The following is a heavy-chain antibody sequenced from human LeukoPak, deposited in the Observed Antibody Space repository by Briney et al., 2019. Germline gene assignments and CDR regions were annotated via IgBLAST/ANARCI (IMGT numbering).Heavy chain of an antibody. CDR2: IYYSGST. J-gene: IGHJ6*02. CDR1: GGSISTYY. D-gene: IGHD4-11*01. V-gene: IGHV4-59*01. Sequence: SETLSLTCSVSGGSISTYYWSWIRQPPGKGLEWIGYIYYSGSTNYNPSLKSRVIISVDTSKNQFSLDLTSVTAADSAVYFCARSYSNFYYSMDVWGQGTTVTVPS. CDR3: ARSYSNFYYSMDV.